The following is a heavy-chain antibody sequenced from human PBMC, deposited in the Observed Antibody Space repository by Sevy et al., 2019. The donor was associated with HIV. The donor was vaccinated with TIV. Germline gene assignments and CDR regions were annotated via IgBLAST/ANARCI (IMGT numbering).Heavy chain of an antibody. D-gene: IGHD3-3*01. CDR1: GFTFNDYA. CDR3: AKDMSATEVNYYGMDV. CDR2: IIWNSGRV. Sequence: GGSLRLSCVASGFTFNDYAMHWVRQAPGKGLEWISYIIWNSGRVVYADSVKGRFTISRDNAKNSLYLQMNSLRPEDTALYYCAKDMSATEVNYYGMDVWGQGTTVTVSS. V-gene: IGHV3-9*01. J-gene: IGHJ6*02.